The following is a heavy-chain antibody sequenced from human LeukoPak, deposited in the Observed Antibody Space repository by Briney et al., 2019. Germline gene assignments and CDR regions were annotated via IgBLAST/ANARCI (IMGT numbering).Heavy chain of an antibody. V-gene: IGHV3-48*01. CDR2: LTRGSSNI. Sequence: GGSLRLSCEASGFPFMTNAMNWVRQSPGRGLEWVALLTRGSSNIQYAESVKGRFTISRDNGKDSLFLQMNSLRAEDTAVYYCARVVPVHEYYNSYMDVWGKGTTVTVSS. D-gene: IGHD1-1*01. CDR3: ARVVPVHEYYNSYMDV. CDR1: GFPFMTNA. J-gene: IGHJ6*03.